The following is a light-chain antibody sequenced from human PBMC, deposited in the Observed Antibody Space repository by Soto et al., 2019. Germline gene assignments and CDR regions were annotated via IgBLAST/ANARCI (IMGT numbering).Light chain of an antibody. Sequence: EIVLTQSPGTLSLSPGERATLSCRASQSVSSNYLAWYQQKNGQAPRFLIYGASSRASGIPDRFSGSGSGTDFALTISRLEPEDFAVYYCHKYGSLPPGTFGQGTKVEIK. J-gene: IGKJ1*01. V-gene: IGKV3-20*01. CDR1: QSVSSNY. CDR2: GAS. CDR3: HKYGSLPPGT.